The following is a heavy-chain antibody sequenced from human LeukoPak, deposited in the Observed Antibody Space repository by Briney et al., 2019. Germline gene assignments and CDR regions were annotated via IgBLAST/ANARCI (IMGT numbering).Heavy chain of an antibody. CDR1: GGSISRGGYS. V-gene: IGHV4-30-2*01. Sequence: SETLSLTCAVSGGSISRGGYSWSWIRQPPGKGPEWIGYIYHSGSTYYNPSLKSRVTISVDRSKNQFSLKLTSVTAADTAVYYCASRDGYNSPFDYWGQGTLVTVSS. CDR3: ASRDGYNSPFDY. CDR2: IYHSGST. J-gene: IGHJ4*02. D-gene: IGHD5-24*01.